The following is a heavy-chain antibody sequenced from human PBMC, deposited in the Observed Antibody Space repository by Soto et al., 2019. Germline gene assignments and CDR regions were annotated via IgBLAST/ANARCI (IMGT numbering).Heavy chain of an antibody. J-gene: IGHJ6*02. D-gene: IGHD2-15*01. V-gene: IGHV3-73*01. CDR1: GFTFSGSA. Sequence: EVQLVESGGGLVQPGGSLKLSCAASGFTFSGSAMHWVRQASGKGLEWVGRIGSKANNYATAYAASVKGRFTISRDDSNNTAYLQMNSLKPEDTAIYSCTRPFDCSGGSCYSGWYYDYGMDVWGQGTTVTVSS. CDR3: TRPFDCSGGSCYSGWYYDYGMDV. CDR2: IGSKANNYAT.